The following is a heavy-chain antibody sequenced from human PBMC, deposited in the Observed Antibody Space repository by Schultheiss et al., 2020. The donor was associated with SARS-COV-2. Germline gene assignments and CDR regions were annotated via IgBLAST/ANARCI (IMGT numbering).Heavy chain of an antibody. J-gene: IGHJ4*02. CDR3: ARDPRYGSGSLHTPYYFDY. D-gene: IGHD3-10*01. V-gene: IGHV1-69*04. CDR2: IIPILGIA. Sequence: SVKVSCKASGGTFSSYTISWVRQAPGQGLEWMGRIIPILGIANYAQKFQGRVTITADKSTSTAYMELSSVTAADTAVYYCARDPRYGSGSLHTPYYFDYWGQGTLVTVSS. CDR1: GGTFSSYT.